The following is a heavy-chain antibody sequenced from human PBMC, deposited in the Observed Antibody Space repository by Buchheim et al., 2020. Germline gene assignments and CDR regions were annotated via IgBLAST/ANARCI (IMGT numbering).Heavy chain of an antibody. Sequence: EVHLVESGGGLVQPGGSLRLSCAASGFIFTKHWMSWVRQAPGKGLERVANIKQDGSEKYYVDSVKGRFVISRDNAENSLYLQMNSLRAEDTAVYYCAREWGPVSFGSGTFPDWGQGT. CDR1: GFIFTKHW. CDR2: IKQDGSEK. D-gene: IGHD3-10*01. CDR3: AREWGPVSFGSGTFPD. J-gene: IGHJ4*02. V-gene: IGHV3-7*01.